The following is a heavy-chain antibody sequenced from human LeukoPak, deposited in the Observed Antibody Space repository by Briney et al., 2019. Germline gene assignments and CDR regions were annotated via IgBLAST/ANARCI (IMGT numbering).Heavy chain of an antibody. Sequence: PSQTLSLTCAVSGGSISSGGYSWSWIRQPPGKGLEWIGYIYYSGSTNYNPSLKSRVTISVDTSKNQFSLKLSSVTAADTAVYYCARVTRDSSGYYPFDYWGQGTLVTVSS. J-gene: IGHJ4*02. CDR2: IYYSGST. V-gene: IGHV4-61*08. D-gene: IGHD3-22*01. CDR3: ARVTRDSSGYYPFDY. CDR1: GGSISSGGYS.